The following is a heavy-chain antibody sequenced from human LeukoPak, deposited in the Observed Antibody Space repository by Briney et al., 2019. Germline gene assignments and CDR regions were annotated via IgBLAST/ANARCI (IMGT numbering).Heavy chain of an antibody. V-gene: IGHV4-59*01. CDR2: IFYSGST. Sequence: SPSETLSLTRTVSGGSISSYYWSWFRQPPGKGLEWIGYIFYSGSTSYNPSLKSRVTISVDTSKNQFSLRLNSVTAADTAMYYCAGNDYGDYKSSFDYWGQGTLVTVSS. CDR3: AGNDYGDYKSSFDY. CDR1: GGSISSYY. D-gene: IGHD4-17*01. J-gene: IGHJ4*02.